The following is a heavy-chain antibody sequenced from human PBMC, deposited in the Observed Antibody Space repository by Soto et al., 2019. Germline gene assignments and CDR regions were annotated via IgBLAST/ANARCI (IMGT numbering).Heavy chain of an antibody. V-gene: IGHV3-30*18. CDR2: ISKDGTNK. CDR1: GVTFNNYA. D-gene: IGHD6-19*01. Sequence: QVQLVESGGGVVQPGGSLRLSCAASGVTFNNYAMHCVRQAPGKGLEWVAVISKDGTNKFYAVSLRGRFTIFRDNSRNTLYLQVNSLGVEDTAVYFCAKDVRTSGWHGYMDVVGTGTTVTVSS. CDR3: AKDVRTSGWHGYMDV. J-gene: IGHJ6*03.